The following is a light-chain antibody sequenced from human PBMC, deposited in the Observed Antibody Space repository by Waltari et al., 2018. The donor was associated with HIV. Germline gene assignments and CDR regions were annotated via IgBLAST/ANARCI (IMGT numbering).Light chain of an antibody. CDR2: KND. J-gene: IGLJ2*01. CDR3: AAWDDIRSGWI. V-gene: IGLV1-47*01. Sequence: QSVLTQTHSASGTPGQRVTIPCSGSTSDIGNNYVYWFQQFPGTPPKVLIYKNDQRPSVVSDRFSASKSGTSASLAISGLRTEEESDFYCAAWDDIRSGWIFGGGTKLTVL. CDR1: TSDIGNNY.